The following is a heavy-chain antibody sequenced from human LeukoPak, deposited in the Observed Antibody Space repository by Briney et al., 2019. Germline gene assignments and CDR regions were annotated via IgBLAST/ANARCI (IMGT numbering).Heavy chain of an antibody. CDR3: AKAQDFWSSYWSFDY. Sequence: GGSLRLSCAASGFTFSSYGMHWVRKAPGKGLEWAAVISYDGSSKYYADSAKGRFTISRDNSKNTLYLQMNSLGTEDTAVYYCAKAQDFWSSYWSFDYWGQGTQVTVSS. J-gene: IGHJ4*02. CDR2: ISYDGSSK. CDR1: GFTFSSYG. V-gene: IGHV3-30*18. D-gene: IGHD3-3*01.